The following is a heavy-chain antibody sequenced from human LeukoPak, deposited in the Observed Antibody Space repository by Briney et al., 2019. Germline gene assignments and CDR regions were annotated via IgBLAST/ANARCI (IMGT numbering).Heavy chain of an antibody. CDR3: ARHLQAGSITSGMDV. Sequence: GESLKISCKGSGYSFTSYWIGWVRQMPGKGLEWMGIIYPGDSDTRYSPSFQGQVTISVDKSISTAYLQWSSLKASDTAMYYCARHLQAGSITSGMDVWGQGTTVTVSS. CDR2: IYPGDSDT. CDR1: GYSFTSYW. D-gene: IGHD3-10*01. J-gene: IGHJ6*02. V-gene: IGHV5-51*01.